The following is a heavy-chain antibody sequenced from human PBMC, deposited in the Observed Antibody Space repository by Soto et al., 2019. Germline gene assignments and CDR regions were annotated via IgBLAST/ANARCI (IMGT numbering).Heavy chain of an antibody. CDR2: INHSGST. D-gene: IGHD3-3*01. V-gene: IGHV4-34*01. CDR3: ARGGLHYDFWSGYYGPRPYYFDY. J-gene: IGHJ4*02. Sequence: PSETLSLTCAVYGGSFSGYYWSWIRQPPGKGLEWIGEINHSGSTNYNPSLKSRVTISVDTSKNQFSLKLSSVTAADTAVYYCARGGLHYDFWSGYYGPRPYYFDYWGQGTLVTVSS. CDR1: GGSFSGYY.